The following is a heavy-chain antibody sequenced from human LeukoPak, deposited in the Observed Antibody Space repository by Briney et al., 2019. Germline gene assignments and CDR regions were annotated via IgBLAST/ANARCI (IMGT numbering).Heavy chain of an antibody. J-gene: IGHJ4*02. CDR3: ARVKKLMPEFEF. Sequence: ASVKVSCKSSGYTFIDYYIHWVRQAPGQGLEWMGWINPNSGATKYAQKFQGRVSMTRDTSINTAYMALTHLRSDDTAIFYCARVKKLMPEFEFWGQGTLVTVSS. CDR1: GYTFIDYY. CDR2: INPNSGAT. D-gene: IGHD2-2*01. V-gene: IGHV1-2*02.